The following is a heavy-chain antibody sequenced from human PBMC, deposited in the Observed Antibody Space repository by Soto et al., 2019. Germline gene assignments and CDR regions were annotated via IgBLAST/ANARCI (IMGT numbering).Heavy chain of an antibody. Sequence: EVQLVESGGGVIQPGGSLRLSCAASGFAVSSKYMTWVRQAPGKGLEWVSVIYGGGTTYYADSVKGRFTISRDTSKNTLYLQMNSLRAEDTAVYYGVQTTGWPGCDFWSQGTLVTVSS. CDR1: GFAVSSKY. CDR3: VQTTGWPGCDF. CDR2: IYGGGTT. D-gene: IGHD6-19*01. V-gene: IGHV3-53*01. J-gene: IGHJ4*02.